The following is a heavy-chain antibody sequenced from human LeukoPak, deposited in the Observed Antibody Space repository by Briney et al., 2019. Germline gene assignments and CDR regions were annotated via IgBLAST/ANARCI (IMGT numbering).Heavy chain of an antibody. D-gene: IGHD5-24*01. CDR2: ITPSDGA. V-gene: IGHV1-2*02. CDR1: GYTFTAYA. Sequence: ASVKVSCKSSGYTFTAYAVHWVRQAPGQGLEWMGWITPSDGADYAQKFQGRVTMTRDTSMGTAYMDLSRLTSDDTAVYFCARDRYGDGFAHFDYWGQGTLVTVSS. CDR3: ARDRYGDGFAHFDY. J-gene: IGHJ4*02.